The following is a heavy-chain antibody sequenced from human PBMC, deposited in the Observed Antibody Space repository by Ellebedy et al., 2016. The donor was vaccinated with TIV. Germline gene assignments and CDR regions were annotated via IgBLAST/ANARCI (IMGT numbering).Heavy chain of an antibody. Sequence: MPSETLSLTCTVSGGSISSSSYYWSWIRQPPGKGLEWIGSIYYTGSTYYKPPLKSRVSISVDTSKNQFSLKLSSVTAADTAVYYCARMRYCGGDCWYFDYWGQGTLVTVSS. CDR1: GGSISSSSYY. J-gene: IGHJ4*02. V-gene: IGHV4-39*01. CDR2: IYYTGST. CDR3: ARMRYCGGDCWYFDY. D-gene: IGHD2-21*02.